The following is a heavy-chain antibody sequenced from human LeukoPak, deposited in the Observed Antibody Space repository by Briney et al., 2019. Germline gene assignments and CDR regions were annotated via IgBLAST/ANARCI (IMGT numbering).Heavy chain of an antibody. V-gene: IGHV3-7*01. CDR2: IKQDGSEK. D-gene: IGHD3-10*01. CDR1: GFTFSSYG. CDR3: ARTGSKNAGFDY. J-gene: IGHJ4*02. Sequence: GGSLRLSCAASGFTFSSYGMHWVRQAPGKGLEWVANIKQDGSEKYYVDSVKGRFTISRDNAKNSLYLQMNSLRAEDTAVYYCARTGSKNAGFDYWGQGTLVTVSS.